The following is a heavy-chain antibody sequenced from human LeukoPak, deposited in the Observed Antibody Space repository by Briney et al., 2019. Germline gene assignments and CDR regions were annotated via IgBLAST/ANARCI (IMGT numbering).Heavy chain of an antibody. J-gene: IGHJ4*02. Sequence: SQTLSLTCTVSGGSISSDCYYWSWIRQHPGKARVGSGYIYYSGITYYSPSLKSRVTISVDKSKNQFSQKLRSVTAADTAVYYCARDNGSGSYYNVGGMGYWRQATLVTVRS. D-gene: IGHD3-10*01. CDR2: IYYSGIT. CDR3: ARDNGSGSYYNVGGMGY. V-gene: IGHV4-31*03. CDR1: GGSISSDCYY.